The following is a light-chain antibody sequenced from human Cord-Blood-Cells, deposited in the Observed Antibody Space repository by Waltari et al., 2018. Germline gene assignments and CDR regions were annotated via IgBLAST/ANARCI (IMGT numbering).Light chain of an antibody. J-gene: IGKJ1*01. CDR1: QSVSSN. Sequence: EIVMTQSPATLSVSPGERATLPCRASQSVSSNLAWYQQKPGPAPRLLIYGASTRATGIPARFSGSGSGIEFTLTISSLQSEDFAVYYCQQYNNWPPWTFGQGTKVEIK. V-gene: IGKV3-15*01. CDR3: QQYNNWPPWT. CDR2: GAS.